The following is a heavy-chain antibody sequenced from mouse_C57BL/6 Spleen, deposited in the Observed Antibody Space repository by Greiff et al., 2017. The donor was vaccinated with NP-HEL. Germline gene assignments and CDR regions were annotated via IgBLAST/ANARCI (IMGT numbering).Heavy chain of an antibody. V-gene: IGHV14-4*01. D-gene: IGHD4-1*01. J-gene: IGHJ2*01. Sequence: EVQLQQSGAELVRPGASVKLSCTASGFNIKDDYMHWVKQRPEQGLEWIGWIDPENGDTEYASKFQGKATITADTSSNTAYLQISSLTSEYPAVYYCSTRHWDPIDYWGQGTTLTVSS. CDR1: GFNIKDDY. CDR2: IDPENGDT. CDR3: STRHWDPIDY.